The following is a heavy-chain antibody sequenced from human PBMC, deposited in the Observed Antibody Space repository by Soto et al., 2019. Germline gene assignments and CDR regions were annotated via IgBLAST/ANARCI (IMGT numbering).Heavy chain of an antibody. CDR3: ARDGRYCSGGSCYWTSNWFDP. CDR2: INHSGST. Sequence: QVQLQQWGAGLLKPSETLSLTCAVYGGSFSGYYWSWIRQPPGKGLEWYGEINHSGSTNYNPSLTRRVTISVDTSKNQFALKLSSVTAADTAVYYCARDGRYCSGGSCYWTSNWFDPWGQGTLVTVSS. J-gene: IGHJ5*02. V-gene: IGHV4-34*01. D-gene: IGHD2-15*01. CDR1: GGSFSGYY.